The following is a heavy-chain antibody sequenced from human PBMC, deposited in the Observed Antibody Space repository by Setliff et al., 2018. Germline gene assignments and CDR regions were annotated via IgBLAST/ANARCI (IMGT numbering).Heavy chain of an antibody. J-gene: IGHJ4*02. CDR1: GYTFTNYA. D-gene: IGHD2-2*01. Sequence: ASVKVSCKASGYTFTNYAISWVRQAPGQGLEWMGWISAYTGNTYYAPRLQGRVTMTTDTSTTTAYLELRSLTSDGTAVYYCSRLVRYCTQTSCQRASGDDYWGQGTLVTVSS. CDR2: ISAYTGNT. CDR3: SRLVRYCTQTSCQRASGDDY. V-gene: IGHV1-18*01.